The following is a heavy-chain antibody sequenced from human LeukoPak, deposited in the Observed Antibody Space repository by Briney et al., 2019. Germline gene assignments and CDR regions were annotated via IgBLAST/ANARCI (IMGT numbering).Heavy chain of an antibody. CDR3: ASFVVAAEGNYYYYYMDV. Sequence: ASVKVSCKASGGTFSSYAISWVRQAPGQGLEWMGGIIPIFGTANYAQKFQGRVTITADESTSTAYMELSSLRSVDTAVYYCASFVVAAEGNYYYYYMDVWGKGTTVTVSS. CDR2: IIPIFGTA. V-gene: IGHV1-69*13. D-gene: IGHD6-25*01. CDR1: GGTFSSYA. J-gene: IGHJ6*03.